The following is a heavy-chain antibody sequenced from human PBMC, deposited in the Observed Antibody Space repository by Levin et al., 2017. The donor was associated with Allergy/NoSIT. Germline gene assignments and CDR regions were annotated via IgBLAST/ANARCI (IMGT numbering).Heavy chain of an antibody. CDR2: VRSKANSYAT. J-gene: IGHJ6*02. Sequence: GESLKISCAASGFTFSASAMHWVRQASGKGLEWVGRVRSKANSYATAYAASVEGRFTISRDDSKNTAYLQMNSLKIEDTAVYYCTASIRTCGSGGRCHSDYYYYGMDVWGQGTTVTVSS. D-gene: IGHD2-15*01. V-gene: IGHV3-73*01. CDR1: GFTFSASA. CDR3: TASIRTCGSGGRCHSDYYYYGMDV.